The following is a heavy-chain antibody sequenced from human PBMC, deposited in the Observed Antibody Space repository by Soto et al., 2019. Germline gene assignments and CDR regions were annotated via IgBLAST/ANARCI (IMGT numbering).Heavy chain of an antibody. V-gene: IGHV3-23*01. CDR1: GFRFSTYD. J-gene: IGHJ6*02. CDR2: MSGSGSGT. Sequence: DVQLLESGGGLVQPGGSLRLSCAASGFRFSTYDMSWVRQAPGKGLEWVSVMSGSGSGTYYADSVKGRFTISRDNSKNTLYLQKNSLRAEDTAVYYCVRQAKLTTVTANVGYYYVLDFWGQGTTVPVSS. D-gene: IGHD4-4*01. CDR3: VRQAKLTTVTANVGYYYVLDF.